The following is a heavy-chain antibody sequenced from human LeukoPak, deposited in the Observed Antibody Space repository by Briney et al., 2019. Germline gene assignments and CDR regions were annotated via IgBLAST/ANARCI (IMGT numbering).Heavy chain of an antibody. CDR2: ISGSGGST. V-gene: IGHV3-23*01. Sequence: PGGSLRLSCAASGFTFSSYAMSWVRQAPGKGLEWVSAISGSGGSTYYADSAKGRFTISRDNSKNTLYLQMNSLRAEDTAVYYCAKIDGYCSSTSCYSGWFDPWGQGTLVTVSS. D-gene: IGHD2-2*01. CDR3: AKIDGYCSSTSCYSGWFDP. J-gene: IGHJ5*02. CDR1: GFTFSSYA.